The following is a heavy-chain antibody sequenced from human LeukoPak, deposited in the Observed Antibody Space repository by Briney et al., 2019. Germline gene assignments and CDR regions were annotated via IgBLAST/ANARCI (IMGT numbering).Heavy chain of an antibody. D-gene: IGHD5-24*01. Sequence: ASVKVSCKASGYTFTSYEINWVRQATGQGLEWMGWMNPNSGNTGYAQKFQGRVTMTRNTSISTAYMELSSLRSEDTAVYYCARALGDGYNGGYWGQGTLVTVSS. CDR2: MNPNSGNT. V-gene: IGHV1-8*01. CDR1: GYTFTSYE. CDR3: ARALGDGYNGGY. J-gene: IGHJ4*02.